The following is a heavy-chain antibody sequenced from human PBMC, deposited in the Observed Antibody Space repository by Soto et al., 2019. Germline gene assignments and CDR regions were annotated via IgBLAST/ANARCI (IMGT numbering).Heavy chain of an antibody. CDR1: GFIFSYYY. Sequence: GGSLRLSCAASGFIFSYYYMSWIRQSPGKGLEWVSYISSSSSYTNYADSVKGRFTISRGNAKNSLYLQMNSLRAEDTAVYYCASLNIVVVPAAQSWFDPWGQGTLVTVSS. CDR3: ASLNIVVVPAAQSWFDP. J-gene: IGHJ5*02. D-gene: IGHD2-2*01. CDR2: ISSSSSYT. V-gene: IGHV3-11*06.